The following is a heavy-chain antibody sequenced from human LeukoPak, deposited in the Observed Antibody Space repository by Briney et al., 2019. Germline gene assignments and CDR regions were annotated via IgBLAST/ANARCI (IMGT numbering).Heavy chain of an antibody. V-gene: IGHV1-2*02. CDR2: INPNSGGT. CDR1: GYTFTGYY. CDR3: ARGRCSSRSCYLFDY. D-gene: IGHD2-2*01. Sequence: GSVKVSCKASGYTFTGYYMHWLRQAPGQGLEWMGWINPNSGGTSYAQKFQGRVTMTRDTSISTAYMELSRLRSDDTAVYYCARGRCSSRSCYLFDYWGQGTLVTVSS. J-gene: IGHJ4*02.